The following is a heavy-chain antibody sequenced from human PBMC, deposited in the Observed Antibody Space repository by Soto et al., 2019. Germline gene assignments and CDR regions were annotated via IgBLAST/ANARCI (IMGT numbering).Heavy chain of an antibody. J-gene: IGHJ4*02. D-gene: IGHD3-16*01. CDR2: IHHSGTT. V-gene: IGHV4-4*02. CDR1: GASIISTKW. CDR3: ARGVTVVWGS. Sequence: QVQLQESGPGLVKPSGTLSLTCTISGASIISTKWCTWVRQSPGKGLEWIGQIHHSGTTTYNPSLHSRVSVSLDKPKNQFPLNLSSVTAADTPVYYCARGVTVVWGSWGQGTLVIVSS.